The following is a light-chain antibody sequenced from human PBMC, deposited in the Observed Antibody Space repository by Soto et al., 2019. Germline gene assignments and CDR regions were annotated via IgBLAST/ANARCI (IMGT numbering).Light chain of an antibody. V-gene: IGLV2-18*01. CDR3: AAWDDSLNGRV. CDR1: SIDFVSYNR. J-gene: IGLJ1*01. Sequence: QSALTQPPSVSGSPGQSVTISCTGTSIDFVSYNRVSWYQQSPGSAPKLLIYEVRNRPSGVPDRFSGSKSGTSASLAISGLQSDDEADYYCAAWDDSLNGRVFGTGTKVTVL. CDR2: EVR.